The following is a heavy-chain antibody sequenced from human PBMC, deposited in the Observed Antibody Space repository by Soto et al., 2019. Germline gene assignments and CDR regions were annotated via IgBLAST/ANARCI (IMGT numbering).Heavy chain of an antibody. CDR2: ISGSGGST. D-gene: IGHD2-21*02. V-gene: IGHV3-23*01. Sequence: PGGSLRLSCAASGFTFSSYAMSWVRQAPGKGLEWVSAISGSGGSTYYADSVKGRFTISRDNSKNTLYLQMNSLGAEDTAVYYCAKDRYICGGDCYSGEWFDPWGQGTLVTVSS. CDR1: GFTFSSYA. J-gene: IGHJ5*02. CDR3: AKDRYICGGDCYSGEWFDP.